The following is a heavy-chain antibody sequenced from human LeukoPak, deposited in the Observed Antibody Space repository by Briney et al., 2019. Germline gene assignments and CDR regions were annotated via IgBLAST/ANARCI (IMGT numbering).Heavy chain of an antibody. V-gene: IGHV3-74*03. CDR1: EFTFSSYW. CDR3: AKDSLYYYDSSGYYPDY. D-gene: IGHD3-22*01. J-gene: IGHJ4*02. CDR2: INSDGSTT. Sequence: PGGSLRLSCVASEFTFSSYWMHWVRQAPGEGLVWVSVINSDGSTTLYADSVKGRFTISRDNAKNTLYLQMNSLRAEDTAVYYCAKDSLYYYDSSGYYPDYWGQGTLVTVSS.